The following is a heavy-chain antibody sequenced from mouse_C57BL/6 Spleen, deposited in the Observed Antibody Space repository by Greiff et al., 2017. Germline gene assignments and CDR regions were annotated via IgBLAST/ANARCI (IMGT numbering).Heavy chain of an antibody. D-gene: IGHD1-1*01. CDR1: GFSFNTYA. V-gene: IGHV10-1*01. Sequence: EVKLMESGGGLVQPKGSLKLSCAASGFSFNTYAMNWVRQAPGKGLEWVARIRSKSNNYATYYADSVKDRFTISRDDSESMLYLQMNNLKTEDTAMYYCVSSYYYPRAMDYWGQGTSVTVSS. CDR2: IRSKSNNYAT. CDR3: VSSYYYPRAMDY. J-gene: IGHJ4*01.